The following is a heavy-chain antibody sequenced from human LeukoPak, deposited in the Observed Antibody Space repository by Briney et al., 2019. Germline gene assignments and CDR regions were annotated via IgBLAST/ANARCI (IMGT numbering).Heavy chain of an antibody. Sequence: GGSLRLSCAASGFTFSSYSMNWVRQAPGKGLEWVSYISSSSSTIYYADSVKGRFTISRDNAKNSLYLQMNSLRAEDTAVYYCAREGENDYDNYYGMDVWGQGTTVTVSS. D-gene: IGHD4-17*01. J-gene: IGHJ6*02. V-gene: IGHV3-48*04. CDR3: AREGENDYDNYYGMDV. CDR1: GFTFSSYS. CDR2: ISSSSSTI.